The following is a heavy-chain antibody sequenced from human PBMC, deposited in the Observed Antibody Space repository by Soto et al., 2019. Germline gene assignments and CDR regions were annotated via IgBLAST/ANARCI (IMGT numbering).Heavy chain of an antibody. CDR2: IIPILGIP. J-gene: IGHJ6*02. Sequence: SVKVSCKASGGTFSSYTISWVRQAPGQGLEWMGRIIPILGIPNYAQKFQGRVTITADKSTSTAYMELSSLRSEDTAMYYCAGGGVRGVVTRTRDYYGMDVWGQGTTVTVS. CDR3: AGGGVRGVVTRTRDYYGMDV. CDR1: GGTFSSYT. V-gene: IGHV1-69*02. D-gene: IGHD3-10*01.